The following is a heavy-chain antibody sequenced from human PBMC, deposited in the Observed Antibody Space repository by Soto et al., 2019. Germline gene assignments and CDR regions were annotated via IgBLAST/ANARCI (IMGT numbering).Heavy chain of an antibody. CDR1: GFTFSSYA. D-gene: IGHD5-12*01. J-gene: IGHJ4*02. Sequence: GGSLRLSCAASGFTFSSYAMSWVRQAPGKGLEWVSDISGSGGSTYYADSVKGRFTISRDNAKNTLYLQMNSLRAEDTAVYYCAKPGGWLHQYFDYWGQGTLVTVSS. CDR2: ISGSGGST. CDR3: AKPGGWLHQYFDY. V-gene: IGHV3-23*01.